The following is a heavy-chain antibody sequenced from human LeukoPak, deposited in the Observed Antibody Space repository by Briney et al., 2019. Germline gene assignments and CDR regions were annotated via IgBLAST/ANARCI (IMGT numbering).Heavy chain of an antibody. V-gene: IGHV3-23*01. J-gene: IGHJ4*02. D-gene: IGHD3-22*01. CDR2: ISGSGGST. Sequence: GGSLRLSCAASGFNFSDSSMNWVRQAPGKGLEWVSAISGSGGSTYYADSVKGRFTISRDNSKNTLYLQMNSLRAEDTAVYYCAKDRVVYYDSSGYYEDWGQGTLVTVSS. CDR1: GFNFSDSS. CDR3: AKDRVVYYDSSGYYED.